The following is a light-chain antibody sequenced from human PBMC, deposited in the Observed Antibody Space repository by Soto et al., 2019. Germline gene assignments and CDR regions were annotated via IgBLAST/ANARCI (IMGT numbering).Light chain of an antibody. V-gene: IGKV1-39*01. J-gene: IGKJ5*01. CDR1: QSISSY. CDR3: QQYNNWPPIT. CDR2: DAS. Sequence: EILMTQSPATLSASVGDRVTITCRASQSISSYLNWYQRKPGKDPKLLMYDASSLEGGVPSRFSGRGSGTEITLTISSLQSEDFAVYYCQQYNNWPPITFGQGTRLEIK.